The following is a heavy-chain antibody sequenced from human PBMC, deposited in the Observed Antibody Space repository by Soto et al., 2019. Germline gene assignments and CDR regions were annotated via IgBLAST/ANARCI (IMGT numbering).Heavy chain of an antibody. D-gene: IGHD3-3*01. CDR2: ISWNSGTI. J-gene: IGHJ6*02. Sequence: EVQLVESGGGLVQPGRSLRLSCAASGFTFHTYAMHWVRQAPGKGLEWVSGISWNSGTIGYADSVKGRFTVSRDNGKNSLYLQMNSLRAEDTALYYCARGQYYDFWSGYYTGPYYYGMDVWGQGTTVTVSS. CDR1: GFTFHTYA. CDR3: ARGQYYDFWSGYYTGPYYYGMDV. V-gene: IGHV3-9*01.